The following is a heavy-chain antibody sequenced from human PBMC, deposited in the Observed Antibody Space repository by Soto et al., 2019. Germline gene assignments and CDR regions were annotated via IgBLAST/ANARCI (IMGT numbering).Heavy chain of an antibody. CDR2: MNPNSGNT. V-gene: IGHV1-8*01. CDR3: ARTKTSAGVVL. Sequence: QVQLVQSGAEVKKPGASVKVSCKASGYTFTSYDINWVRQATGQGLEWMGWMNPNSGNTGYAQKFQGRVTMTRNTSIRTPYMALTSLRSEEPAVYYCARTKTSAGVVLWGQAARVTVSS. CDR1: GYTFTSYD. J-gene: IGHJ6*02.